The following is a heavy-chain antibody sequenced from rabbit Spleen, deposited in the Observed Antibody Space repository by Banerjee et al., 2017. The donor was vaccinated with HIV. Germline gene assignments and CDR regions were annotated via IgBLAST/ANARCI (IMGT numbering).Heavy chain of an antibody. CDR3: ARDTGSSFSSYGMDL. CDR2: IDAGSSGFT. CDR1: AFDFSSGG. V-gene: IGHV1S45*01. Sequence: QEQLVESGGGLVQPGGSLKLSCKASAFDFSSGGVSWVRQAPGKGLEWVVCIDAGSSGFTYFASWAKGRFTITKTSSTTVTLQMTSLTAADTATYFCARDTGSSFSSYGMDLWGPGTLVT. D-gene: IGHD8-1*01. J-gene: IGHJ6*01.